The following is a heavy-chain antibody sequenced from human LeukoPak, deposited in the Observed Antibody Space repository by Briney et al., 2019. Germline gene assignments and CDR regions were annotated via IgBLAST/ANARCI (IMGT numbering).Heavy chain of an antibody. CDR1: GYTFTSYD. CDR3: ARVRGPSPYYYYYYMDV. D-gene: IGHD3-10*01. Sequence: ASVKVSCKASGYTFTSYDINWVRQATGQGLEWMGWMNPNSGNTGYAQKFQGRVTITRNTSISTAYMELSSLRSEDTAVYYCARVRGPSPYYYYYYMDVWGKGTTVTVSS. J-gene: IGHJ6*03. V-gene: IGHV1-8*03. CDR2: MNPNSGNT.